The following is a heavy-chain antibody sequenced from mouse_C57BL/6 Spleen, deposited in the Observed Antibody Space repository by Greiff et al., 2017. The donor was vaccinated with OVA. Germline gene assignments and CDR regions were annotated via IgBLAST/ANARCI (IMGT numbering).Heavy chain of an antibody. CDR1: GYAFSSSW. CDR3: ARGDGNYVDYYAMDY. J-gene: IGHJ4*01. V-gene: IGHV1-82*01. D-gene: IGHD2-1*01. CDR2: IYPGDGDT. Sequence: QVQLKQSGPELVKPGASVKISCKASGYAFSSSWMNWVKQRPGKGLEWIGRIYPGDGDTNYNGKFKGKATLTADKSSSTAYMQRSSLTSEDSAVYFCARGDGNYVDYYAMDYWGQGTSVTVSS.